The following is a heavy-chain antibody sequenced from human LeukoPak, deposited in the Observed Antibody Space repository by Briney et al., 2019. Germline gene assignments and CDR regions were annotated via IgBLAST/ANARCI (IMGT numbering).Heavy chain of an antibody. CDR1: GFTFSSYS. D-gene: IGHD3-22*01. V-gene: IGHV3-48*01. CDR3: ARAYYYDSSGPKPPDY. Sequence: PGGSLRLSCAASGFTFSSYSMNWVRQAPGKGLEWVSYISSSSTIYYADSLKGRFTISRDNAKNSLYLQMNSLRAEDTAVYYCARAYYYDSSGPKPPDYWGQGTLVTVSS. J-gene: IGHJ4*02. CDR2: ISSSSTI.